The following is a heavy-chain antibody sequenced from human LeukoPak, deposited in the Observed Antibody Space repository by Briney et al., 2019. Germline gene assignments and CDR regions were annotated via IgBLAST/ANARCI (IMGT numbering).Heavy chain of an antibody. CDR2: IIPLFGTP. CDR1: GGIFSSYA. D-gene: IGHD5-18*01. CDR3: ARGLGYSYGYMGY. J-gene: IGHJ4*02. Sequence: VKVSCKASGGIFSSYAINWVRQAPGQGLEWMGGIIPLFGTPNYAQKFQGRVTITADGSTSTAYMELSSLRSDDTAVYYCARGLGYSYGYMGYWGQGTLVTVSS. V-gene: IGHV1-69*13.